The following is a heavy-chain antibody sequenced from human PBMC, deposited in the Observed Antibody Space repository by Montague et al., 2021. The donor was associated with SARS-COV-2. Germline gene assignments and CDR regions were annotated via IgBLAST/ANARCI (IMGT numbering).Heavy chain of an antibody. V-gene: IGHV4-4*08. D-gene: IGHD7-27*01. J-gene: IGHJ4*02. CDR3: ARTNWGGLPYFDN. Sequence: SETLSLTCTVSGGSISSHYWSWVRQTPGKGLEWIGYIYSSGATNYSPSLRGRVTMSIDTSKNQFSLRLTSVTATDTAVYYCARTNWGGLPYFDNWGQGTLVTVSS. CDR2: IYSSGAT. CDR1: GGSISSHY.